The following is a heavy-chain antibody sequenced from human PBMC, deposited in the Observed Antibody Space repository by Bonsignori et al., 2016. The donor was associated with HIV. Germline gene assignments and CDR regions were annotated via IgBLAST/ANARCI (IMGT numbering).Heavy chain of an antibody. Sequence: WIRQPPGKGLEWVSTFTVSGGDTYYADSVKGRFTVSRDNSKNTLYLQMNTLRAEDTAVYYCARDSPYYYHGSGYPTYSFYIDVWGKGTTVTVSS. CDR3: ARDSPYYYHGSGYPTYSFYIDV. D-gene: IGHD3-22*01. V-gene: IGHV3-23*01. CDR2: FTVSGGDT. J-gene: IGHJ6*03.